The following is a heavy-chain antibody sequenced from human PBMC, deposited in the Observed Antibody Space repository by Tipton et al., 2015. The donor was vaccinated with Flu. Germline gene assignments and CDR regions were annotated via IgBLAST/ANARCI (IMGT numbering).Heavy chain of an antibody. D-gene: IGHD2-15*01. Sequence: GSLRLSCAASGFTFTNFAMTWVRQVPGKGLEWVSRINTDGSSITYADSVRGRFSMSRDNPKDTLYLQMNSLRAEDTAVYYCAKDGGWLAVDHWGQGTLVTVSS. J-gene: IGHJ4*02. V-gene: IGHV3-74*01. CDR3: AKDGGWLAVDH. CDR2: INTDGSSI. CDR1: GFTFTNFA.